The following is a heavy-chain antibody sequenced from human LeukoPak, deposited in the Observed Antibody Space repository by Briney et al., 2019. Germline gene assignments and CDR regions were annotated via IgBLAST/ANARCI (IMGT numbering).Heavy chain of an antibody. CDR3: ARGIAAAGSYGMDV. D-gene: IGHD6-13*01. V-gene: IGHV3-21*01. Sequence: PGGSLRLSCAASGFTFSSYSMNWVRQAPGKGLEWVSSISSSSYIYYADSVKGRFTISRDNAKNSLYLQMNSLRAEDAAVYYCARGIAAAGSYGMDVWGQGTTVTVSS. CDR1: GFTFSSYS. J-gene: IGHJ6*02. CDR2: ISSSSYI.